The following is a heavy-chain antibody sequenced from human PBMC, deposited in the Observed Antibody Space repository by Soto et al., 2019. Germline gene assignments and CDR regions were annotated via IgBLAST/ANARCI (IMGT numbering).Heavy chain of an antibody. Sequence: SETLSLTCAVYGGSFSGYYWSWIRQPPGKGLEWIGEINHSGSTNYNPSLKSRVTISVDTSKNQFSLKLSSVTAADTAVYYSARGLGGSREVRSWCNYYYGMDVWGQGTT. D-gene: IGHD2-8*02. CDR1: GGSFSGYY. J-gene: IGHJ6*02. V-gene: IGHV4-34*01. CDR2: INHSGST. CDR3: ARGLGGSREVRSWCNYYYGMDV.